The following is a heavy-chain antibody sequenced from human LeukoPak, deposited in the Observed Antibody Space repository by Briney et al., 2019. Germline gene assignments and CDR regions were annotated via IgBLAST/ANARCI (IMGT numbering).Heavy chain of an antibody. V-gene: IGHV4-59*01. D-gene: IGHD6-19*01. CDR3: ARARQWLVHFDY. Sequence: SETLSLTCTVSGGSISSYYWSWIRQPPGKGLEWIGYIYYSGSTNYNPSLKSRVTISVDTSKNQFSLKLSSVTAADTAVYYCARARQWLVHFDYWGREPWSPSPQ. CDR1: GGSISSYY. J-gene: IGHJ4*02. CDR2: IYYSGST.